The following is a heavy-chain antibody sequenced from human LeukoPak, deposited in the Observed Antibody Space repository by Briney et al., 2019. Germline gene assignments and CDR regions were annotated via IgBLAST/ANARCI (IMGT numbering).Heavy chain of an antibody. V-gene: IGHV1-18*01. J-gene: IGHJ4*02. CDR2: ISGYNGHT. Sequence: GASVKVSCKASGYTFTSYGISWVRRAPGQGLEWMGWISGYNGHTKYAQKFQGRVTMTTDTSTSTAYMELRSLTSDDTAVFYCARGLPPRRNYDSSGYYSYYFDYWGQGTLVTVSS. D-gene: IGHD3-22*01. CDR1: GYTFTSYG. CDR3: ARGLPPRRNYDSSGYYSYYFDY.